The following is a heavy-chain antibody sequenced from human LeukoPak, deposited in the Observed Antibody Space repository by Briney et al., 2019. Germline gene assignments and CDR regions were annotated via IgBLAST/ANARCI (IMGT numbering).Heavy chain of an antibody. CDR3: AREGDSSGRDY. CDR1: GGSISSGDYY. V-gene: IGHV4-30-4*01. CDR2: IYYSGST. D-gene: IGHD3-22*01. J-gene: IGHJ4*02. Sequence: SETLSLTCTVSGGSISSGDYYWSWIRQPPGKGLEWIGYIYYSGSTYYNPSLKSRVTISVDTSKNQFSLKLSSVTAADTAVYYCAREGDSSGRDYWGQGALVTVSS.